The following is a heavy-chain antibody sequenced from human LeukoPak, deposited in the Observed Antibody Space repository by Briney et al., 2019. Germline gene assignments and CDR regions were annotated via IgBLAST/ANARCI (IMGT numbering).Heavy chain of an antibody. CDR3: AGRYSSGWSELDY. V-gene: IGHV4-39*07. J-gene: IGHJ4*02. Sequence: KPSETLSLTCTVSGGSISSSSYYWGWIRQPPGKGLEWIGSIYYSGSTYYNPSLKSRVTISVDTSKNQFSLKLSSVTAADTAVYYCAGRYSSGWSELDYWGQGTLVTVSS. CDR2: IYYSGST. CDR1: GGSISSSSYY. D-gene: IGHD6-19*01.